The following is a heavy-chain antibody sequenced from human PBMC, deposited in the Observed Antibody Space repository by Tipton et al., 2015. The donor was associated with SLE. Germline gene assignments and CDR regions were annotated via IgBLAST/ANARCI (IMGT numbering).Heavy chain of an antibody. J-gene: IGHJ1*01. CDR1: GGSISSSSYY. CDR3: ARDNCGGDCYRYFQH. D-gene: IGHD2-21*01. CDR2: IYYSGST. Sequence: TLSLTCTVSGGSISSSSYYWGWIRQPPGKGLEWIGSIYYSGSTYYNPSLKSRVTISVDTSKNQFSLKLSSVTAADTAVYYCARDNCGGDCYRYFQHWDQGTLVTVSS. V-gene: IGHV4-39*07.